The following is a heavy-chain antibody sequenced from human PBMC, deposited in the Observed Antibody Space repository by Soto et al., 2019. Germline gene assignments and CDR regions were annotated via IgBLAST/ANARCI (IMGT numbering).Heavy chain of an antibody. CDR2: ISGSGGST. CDR3: AKDPRTLERPL. J-gene: IGHJ4*02. D-gene: IGHD1-1*01. V-gene: IGHV3-23*01. CDR1: GFTFSSDA. Sequence: GGSLRLSCAASGFTFSSDAMCWVRQAPGKGLEWVSAISGSGGSTYCADSVKGRLTISRDSSKNTLYLQMNSLRAEYRAVYYCAKDPRTLERPLWGQGTLVTVSS.